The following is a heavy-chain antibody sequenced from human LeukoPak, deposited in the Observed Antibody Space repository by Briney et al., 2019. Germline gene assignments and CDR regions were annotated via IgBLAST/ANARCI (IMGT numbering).Heavy chain of an antibody. V-gene: IGHV3-11*01. J-gene: IGHJ4*02. CDR1: GFAFSDSY. D-gene: IGHD3-10*01. CDR2: ISTSATTI. CDR3: ARSSFGDYVNY. Sequence: GGSLRLSCAASGFAFSDSYMSWIRQAPGKGLEWVSYISTSATTIYYADSVKGRFTISRDNAKNSLYLQMNSLRAEDTALYYCARSSFGDYVNYWGQGTLVTVSS.